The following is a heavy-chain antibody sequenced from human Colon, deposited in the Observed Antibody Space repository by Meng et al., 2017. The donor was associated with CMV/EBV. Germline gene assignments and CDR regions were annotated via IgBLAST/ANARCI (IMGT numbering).Heavy chain of an antibody. V-gene: IGHV3-53*05. J-gene: IGHJ6*02. CDR3: VKGELQPYYYYGMDV. CDR2: IDSDGTT. D-gene: IGHD3-10*01. CDR1: GFAVSRYY. Sequence: GESLKISCAPSGFAVSRYYMSWVRQAPGKGLEWVLLIDSDGTTYHSDSVKGRFTISRDNSRNTVFLQMDSLRAEDTAVYYCVKGELQPYYYYGMDVWGQGTTVTVSS.